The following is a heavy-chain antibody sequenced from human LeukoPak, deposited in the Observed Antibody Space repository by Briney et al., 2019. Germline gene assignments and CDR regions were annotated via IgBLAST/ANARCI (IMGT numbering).Heavy chain of an antibody. CDR3: ARDDSSGPQVY. V-gene: IGHV1-46*01. Sequence: ASVKVSCKASGYTFTSYYMHWVRQAPGQGLEWMGIINPSGGSTGYAQKFQGRVTMTRGTSTSTVYMELSSLRSDDTAVYYCARDDSSGPQVYWGQGTLVTVSS. J-gene: IGHJ4*02. CDR2: INPSGGST. CDR1: GYTFTSYY. D-gene: IGHD3-22*01.